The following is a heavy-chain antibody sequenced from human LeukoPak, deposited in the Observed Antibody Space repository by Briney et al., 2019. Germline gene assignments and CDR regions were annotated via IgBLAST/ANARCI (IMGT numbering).Heavy chain of an antibody. CDR3: ASRPSHSSGWYNWFDP. J-gene: IGHJ5*02. D-gene: IGHD6-19*01. CDR2: ICSGGST. Sequence: PGGSLRLSCAASGFTVSGNYMSWVRQAPGKGLEWVSVICSGGSTYYADSVKGRFTISRDNSKNTLYLQMNSLRAEDTAVYYCASRPSHSSGWYNWFDPWGQGTLVTVSS. CDR1: GFTVSGNY. V-gene: IGHV3-66*02.